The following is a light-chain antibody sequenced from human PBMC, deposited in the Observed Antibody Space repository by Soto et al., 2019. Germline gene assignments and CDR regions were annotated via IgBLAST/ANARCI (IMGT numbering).Light chain of an antibody. CDR3: QQYGSSGT. J-gene: IGKJ1*01. CDR1: QSIATY. Sequence: EIVLTQSPATLSFSPGERATLSCRASQSIATYLGWYQQKPGQAPRLLISDASNRATGIPARFSGSGSGTDFSLTISSLEPEDFAVYYCQQYGSSGTFGQGTKVDIK. V-gene: IGKV3-11*01. CDR2: DAS.